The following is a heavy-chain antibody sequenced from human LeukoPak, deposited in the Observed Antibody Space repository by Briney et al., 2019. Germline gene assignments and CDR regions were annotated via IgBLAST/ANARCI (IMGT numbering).Heavy chain of an antibody. J-gene: IGHJ4*02. D-gene: IGHD6-13*01. Sequence: GGSLRLSCTASGFVFSNSWMSWVRQAPGKGLEWVANIKQDGSEKYYVDSVKGRFTISRDNAKNSLYLQMNSLRAEDTAVYYCASGGSSWYFALFDYWGQGTLVTVSS. CDR2: IKQDGSEK. CDR3: ASGGSSWYFALFDY. CDR1: GFVFSNSW. V-gene: IGHV3-7*01.